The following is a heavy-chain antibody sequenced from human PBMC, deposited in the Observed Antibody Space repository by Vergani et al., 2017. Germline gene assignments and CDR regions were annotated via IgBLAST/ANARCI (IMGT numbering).Heavy chain of an antibody. CDR3: ARSQGDYWYFDL. V-gene: IGHV4-38-2*01. CDR2: IHYRGRT. D-gene: IGHD2-21*01. CDR1: GYSIGRGFY. Sequence: QVRLEESGPGLVKPSETLSLTCSVSGYSIGRGFYWAGIQHSPGEALRGLTSIHYRGRTYHTPSLKRRVSVSLDPSNNRFSLNLTTVTATDTAVYYCARSQGDYWYFDLWGPGSLVTVSS. J-gene: IGHJ2*01.